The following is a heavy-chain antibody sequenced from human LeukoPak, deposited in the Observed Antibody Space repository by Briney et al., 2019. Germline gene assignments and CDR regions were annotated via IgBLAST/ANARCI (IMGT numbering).Heavy chain of an antibody. CDR1: GGSISSYY. V-gene: IGHV4-59*01. Sequence: SETVSLTCTVSGGSISSYYWSWIRQPPGEGLEWIGYIYYCGSTNYNPSLKSRVTISVDTSKNQFSLKLSSVTAADTAVYYCARGRQIRFLEWLRHRNYGMDVWGQGTTVTVSS. CDR3: ARGRQIRFLEWLRHRNYGMDV. D-gene: IGHD3-3*01. CDR2: IYYCGST. J-gene: IGHJ6*02.